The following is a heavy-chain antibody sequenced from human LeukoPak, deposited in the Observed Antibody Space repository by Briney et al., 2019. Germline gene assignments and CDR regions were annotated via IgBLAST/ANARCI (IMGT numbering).Heavy chain of an antibody. J-gene: IGHJ4*02. D-gene: IGHD5-18*01. CDR1: GGSFSGYY. Sequence: SETLSLTCAVYGGSFSGYYWSWIRQSPGKALEWIGEINHSGSTNYNPSHKSRVTISVDTSKIQFSLKLSSVTAADTAVYYCARGHTAMVFRKYYFDYWGQGTLVTVSS. V-gene: IGHV4-34*01. CDR2: INHSGST. CDR3: ARGHTAMVFRKYYFDY.